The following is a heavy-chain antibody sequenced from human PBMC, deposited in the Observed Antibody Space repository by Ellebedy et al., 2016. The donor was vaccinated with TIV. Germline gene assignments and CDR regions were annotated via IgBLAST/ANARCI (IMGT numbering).Heavy chain of an antibody. V-gene: IGHV3-66*04. Sequence: GESLKISCAASGFTVSNSYMSWVRQAPGKGLEWVSIIYIGGSTFYADSVKGRFTISRDNSDNTLYLQLNSLGAEDTAVYYCVKPLPDAAGAFNYWGQGTLVTVSS. CDR1: GFTVSNSY. D-gene: IGHD1-26*01. J-gene: IGHJ4*02. CDR3: VKPLPDAAGAFNY. CDR2: IYIGGST.